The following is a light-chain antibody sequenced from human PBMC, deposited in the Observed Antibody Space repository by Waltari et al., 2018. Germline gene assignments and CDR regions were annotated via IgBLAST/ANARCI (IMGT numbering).Light chain of an antibody. V-gene: IGKV1-39*01. CDR1: QDITNY. CDR3: QQNYSNSPRT. CDR2: KAS. Sequence: QITQSTPSLPAPVRYRITITSLARQDITNYLSWYQQKPGKAPKLLIYKASDLQSGVPSRFSGSGSGTDFTLTISSLQPEDFATYYCQQNYSNSPRTFGQGTKVEIK. J-gene: IGKJ1*01.